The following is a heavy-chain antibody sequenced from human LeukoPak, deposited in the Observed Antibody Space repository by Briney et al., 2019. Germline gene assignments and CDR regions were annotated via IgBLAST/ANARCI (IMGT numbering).Heavy chain of an antibody. V-gene: IGHV1-8*01. CDR1: GYSFTTHD. Sequence: GASVKVSCKASGYSFTTHDMNWVRQSTGQGLEWMGWVNPNSGKSGYAQKFQGRVTMTRDTSTSTVYMELSSLGSDDTAVYYCARESGLTDNWLDSWGQGTLVSVSS. CDR3: ARESGLTDNWLDS. D-gene: IGHD5-12*01. CDR2: VNPNSGKS. J-gene: IGHJ5*01.